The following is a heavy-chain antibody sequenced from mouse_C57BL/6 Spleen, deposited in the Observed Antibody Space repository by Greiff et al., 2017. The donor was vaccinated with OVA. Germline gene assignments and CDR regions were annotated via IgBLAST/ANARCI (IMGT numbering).Heavy chain of an antibody. V-gene: IGHV1-64*01. J-gene: IGHJ2*01. Sequence: VQLQQPGAELVKPGASVKLSCKASGYTFTSYWMHWVKQRPGQGLEWIGMIHPNSGSTNYNEKFKSKATLTVDKSTSTAYMQLSSLTSEDSAVYYCARDDYDLYYFDYWGQGTTLTVSS. CDR3: ARDDYDLYYFDY. D-gene: IGHD2-4*01. CDR2: IHPNSGST. CDR1: GYTFTSYW.